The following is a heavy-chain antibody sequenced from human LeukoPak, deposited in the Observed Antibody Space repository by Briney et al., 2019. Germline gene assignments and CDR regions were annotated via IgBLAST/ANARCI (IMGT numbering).Heavy chain of an antibody. CDR2: ISSSGSTI. J-gene: IGHJ4*02. Sequence: GGSVRLSCAASGFTFSDYYMSWIRQAPGKGLEWVSYISSSGSTIYYVDSVKGRFTISRDNAKNSLYLQMNSLRAEDTAVYYCAREGQVVGRTMSDYWGQGTLVTVSS. D-gene: IGHD1-26*01. CDR1: GFTFSDYY. CDR3: AREGQVVGRTMSDY. V-gene: IGHV3-11*01.